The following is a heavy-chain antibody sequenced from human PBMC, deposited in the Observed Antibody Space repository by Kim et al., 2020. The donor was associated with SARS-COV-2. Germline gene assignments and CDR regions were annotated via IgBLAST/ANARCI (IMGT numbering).Heavy chain of an antibody. CDR2: IHNSGNT. Sequence: SETLSLTCSVSGGSVSSTTYYWSWIRQPPGKGLEWIGYIHNSGNTNYNXXLEXRPTISLDTSSNQFSLKVTSVTAADXXLYYXARDRVVVTSTPISVLGLRFDPXXXGTXXSVSS. CDR3: ARDRVVVTSTPISVLGLRFDP. V-gene: IGHV4-61*01. CDR1: GGSVSSTTYY. J-gene: IGHJ5*02. D-gene: IGHD2-21*02.